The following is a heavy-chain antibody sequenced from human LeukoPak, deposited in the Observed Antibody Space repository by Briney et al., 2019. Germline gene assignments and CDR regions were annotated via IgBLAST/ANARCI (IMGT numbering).Heavy chain of an antibody. CDR3: AKLPAVNLDAFDI. CDR1: GFTFSHYA. CDR2: ISGSDGST. J-gene: IGHJ3*02. Sequence: GGSLRLSCAASGFTFSHYAMSWVRQAPGKGLEWVSAISGSDGSTYYADSVKGRFTISRDNSKNTLSLQIISLRVEDTAVYYCAKLPAVNLDAFDIWGQGTMDTVSS. V-gene: IGHV3-23*01. D-gene: IGHD2-2*01.